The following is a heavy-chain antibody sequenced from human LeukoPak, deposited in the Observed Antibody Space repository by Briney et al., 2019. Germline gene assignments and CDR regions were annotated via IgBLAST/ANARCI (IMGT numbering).Heavy chain of an antibody. Sequence: SETLSLTCTVSGASISSYYWSWIRQPPGKGLEWIGYIYYSGSTNYNPSLKSRVTISVDTSKNQFSLKLSSVTAADTAVYYCARGRGDYVWGSYRSSGAFDIWGQGTMVTVSS. J-gene: IGHJ3*02. V-gene: IGHV4-59*01. CDR3: ARGRGDYVWGSYRSSGAFDI. D-gene: IGHD3-16*02. CDR2: IYYSGST. CDR1: GASISSYY.